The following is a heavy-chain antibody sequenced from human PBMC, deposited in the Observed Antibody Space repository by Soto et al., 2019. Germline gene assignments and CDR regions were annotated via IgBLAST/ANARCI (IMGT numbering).Heavy chain of an antibody. CDR2: IYSSGSA. J-gene: IGHJ5*02. V-gene: IGHV4-4*07. CDR1: GGSIYTYS. D-gene: IGHD1-26*01. CDR3: ATLVGANGS. Sequence: SETLSLTCTVSGGSIYTYSWTWLRQPAGKGLEWIGHIYSSGSANYNPSLKSRVSMSVDTSKNQFSLKLNSVTAADKAVYYCATLVGANGSWGQGALVTVSS.